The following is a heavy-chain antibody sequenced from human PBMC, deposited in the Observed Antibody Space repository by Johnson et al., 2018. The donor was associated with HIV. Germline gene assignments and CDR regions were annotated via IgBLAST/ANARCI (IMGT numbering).Heavy chain of an antibody. D-gene: IGHD1-26*01. J-gene: IGHJ3*02. V-gene: IGHV3-30*02. CDR2: IRYDGGDK. CDR3: ARDDTWGDAFDI. Sequence: QVQLVESGGGVVQPGGSLRLSCAASGFNFNNYGMHWVRQAPGKGLEWVAFIRYDGGDKYYADAVKGRFTISRDISMNTLYLQIDSLRPEDTAVYYCARDDTWGDAFDIWGQGTMVTVS. CDR1: GFNFNNYG.